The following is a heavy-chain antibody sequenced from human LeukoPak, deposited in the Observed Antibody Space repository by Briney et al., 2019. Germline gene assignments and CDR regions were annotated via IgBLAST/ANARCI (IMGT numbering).Heavy chain of an antibody. D-gene: IGHD6-13*01. CDR3: AKGKGIAAAHDAFDI. J-gene: IGHJ3*02. Sequence: PGGSLRLSCAAFGFTFSSYAMHWVRQAPGKGLEWEAVISYDGSNKYYADSVKGRFTISRDNSKNTLYLQMNSLRAEDTAVYYCAKGKGIAAAHDAFDIWGQGTMVTVSS. CDR1: GFTFSSYA. CDR2: ISYDGSNK. V-gene: IGHV3-30-3*01.